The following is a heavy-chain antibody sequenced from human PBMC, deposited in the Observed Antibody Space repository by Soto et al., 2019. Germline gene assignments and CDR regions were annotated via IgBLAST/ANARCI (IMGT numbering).Heavy chain of an antibody. D-gene: IGHD6-19*01. CDR3: ARDSGWLVLGAENFQH. V-gene: IGHV1-3*01. Sequence: QVHLVQSGAEVKKPGASVRVSCKASGYSVTDYAIHWVRQAPGQTFEWMGWVNPANGHTKYSEKYQGRVTISWDTSATTANMELTSLTSEDTAVYYCARDSGWLVLGAENFQHWGQGTLVTVSS. CDR2: VNPANGHT. J-gene: IGHJ1*01. CDR1: GYSVTDYA.